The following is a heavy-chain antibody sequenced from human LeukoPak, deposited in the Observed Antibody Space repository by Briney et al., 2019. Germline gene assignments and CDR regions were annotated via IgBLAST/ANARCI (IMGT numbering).Heavy chain of an antibody. V-gene: IGHV5-51*01. J-gene: IGHJ4*02. CDR1: GYSFTNYW. Sequence: GESLKISCKGSGYSFTNYWIAWVRQMPGKGLEWMGIIYPGDSDTRYSPSFQGQVTISADRSISTAYLQWSSLRASDTAMYYCARRAPYYYDSSGYDNYYFDYWGQGTLVTVSS. CDR3: ARRAPYYYDSSGYDNYYFDY. CDR2: IYPGDSDT. D-gene: IGHD3-22*01.